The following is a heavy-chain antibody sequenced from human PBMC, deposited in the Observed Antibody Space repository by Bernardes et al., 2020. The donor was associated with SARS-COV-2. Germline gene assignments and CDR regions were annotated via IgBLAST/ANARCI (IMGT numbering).Heavy chain of an antibody. V-gene: IGHV3-23*01. CDR3: AKEPYSNGPNAFDI. CDR1: GFTLSFHA. J-gene: IGHJ3*02. D-gene: IGHD5-18*01. Sequence: GFLRPSCAASGFTLSFHAMSWVRQAPGKGLEWVPAISGGDINTYHADSVKGRFTIPRDNSKNTLYLQMNSLRAADTAVYYCAKEPYSNGPNAFDIWGQGTMVTVSS. CDR2: ISGGDINT.